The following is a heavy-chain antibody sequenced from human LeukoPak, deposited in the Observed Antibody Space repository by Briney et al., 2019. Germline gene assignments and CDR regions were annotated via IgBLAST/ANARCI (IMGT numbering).Heavy chain of an antibody. V-gene: IGHV3-7*01. J-gene: IGHJ5*02. Sequence: GGSLRLSCAASGFTFSDYYMTWVRQTPGKGLEWLANINEDGSAKNYVDSVKGRFTISRDNAVNSLYLQMNSLRAEDTAMYYCARDSRMNYYASWGRGTLVTVSS. CDR1: GFTFSDYY. D-gene: IGHD3-3*01. CDR2: INEDGSAK. CDR3: ARDSRMNYYAS.